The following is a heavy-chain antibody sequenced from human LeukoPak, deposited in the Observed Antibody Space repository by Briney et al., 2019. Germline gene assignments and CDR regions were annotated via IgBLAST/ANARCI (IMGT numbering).Heavy chain of an antibody. CDR1: GFTFSSYS. J-gene: IGHJ4*02. Sequence: GGSLRLSCAASGFTFSSYSMNWVRQAPGKGLEWVSSISSSSSYIYYADSAKGRFTISRDNAKNSLYLQMNSLRAEDMAVYYCARGNYGDYRIDYWGQGTLVTVSS. D-gene: IGHD4-17*01. CDR2: ISSSSSYI. CDR3: ARGNYGDYRIDY. V-gene: IGHV3-21*01.